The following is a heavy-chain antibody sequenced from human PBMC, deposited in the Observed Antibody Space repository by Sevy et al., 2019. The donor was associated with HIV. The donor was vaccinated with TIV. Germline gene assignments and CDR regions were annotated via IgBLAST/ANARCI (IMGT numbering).Heavy chain of an antibody. D-gene: IGHD6-6*01. CDR2: IYTSGST. CDR1: GGSISSYY. Sequence: SETLSLTCTVSGGSISSYYWSWIRQPAGKGLEWIGRIYTSGSTNYNPSLKSRVTMSVDTSKNQFSLKLSSATAADTAVYYCARDSSSSPIYDYYYGMDVWGQGTTVTVSS. CDR3: ARDSSSSPIYDYYYGMDV. V-gene: IGHV4-4*07. J-gene: IGHJ6*02.